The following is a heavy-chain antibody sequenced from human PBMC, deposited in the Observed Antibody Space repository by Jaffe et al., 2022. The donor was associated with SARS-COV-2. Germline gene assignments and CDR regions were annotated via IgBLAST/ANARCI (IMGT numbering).Heavy chain of an antibody. V-gene: IGHV3-23*04. J-gene: IGHJ3*01. CDR2: IGGSGSGT. CDR3: AKSLQGGDYDALHF. CDR1: GFTFSSYA. D-gene: IGHD2-21*01. Sequence: EVQLVESGGNLVQPGGSLRLTCAASGFTFSSYAMSWVRQAPGKGLEWVSTIGGSGSGTSYAESVKGRFTIFRDNSRNILYLQMNSLRVEDTAVYRCAKSLQGGDYDALHFWGQGTMVTVSS.